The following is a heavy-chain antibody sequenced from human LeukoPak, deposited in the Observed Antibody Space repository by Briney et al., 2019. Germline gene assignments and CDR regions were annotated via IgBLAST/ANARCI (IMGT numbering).Heavy chain of an antibody. CDR3: VTLLSNAAFDY. V-gene: IGHV1-2*02. Sequence: ASVKVSCKASGYTFTGYYMHWVRQAPGQGVEWMGWINPNSGGTNYAQKFQGRVTMTRDTSISTAYMELSWLRSDDTAVYYCVTLLSNAAFDYWGQGTLVTVSS. J-gene: IGHJ4*02. CDR2: INPNSGGT. D-gene: IGHD6-25*01. CDR1: GYTFTGYY.